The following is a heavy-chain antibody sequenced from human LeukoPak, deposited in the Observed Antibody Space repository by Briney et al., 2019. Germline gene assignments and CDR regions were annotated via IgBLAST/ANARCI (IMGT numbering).Heavy chain of an antibody. CDR2: ISAYNGNT. Sequence: ASVKVSCKASGYTFTSYRISWVRQAPGQGLEWMGWISAYNGNTNYAQKLQVRVTMTTDTSTSKAYMELRSLKSDDTGVYYCARSVMGVAAIIYGWFDPWGQGTLVTVSS. D-gene: IGHD2-15*01. CDR3: ARSVMGVAAIIYGWFDP. J-gene: IGHJ5*02. CDR1: GYTFTSYR. V-gene: IGHV1-18*01.